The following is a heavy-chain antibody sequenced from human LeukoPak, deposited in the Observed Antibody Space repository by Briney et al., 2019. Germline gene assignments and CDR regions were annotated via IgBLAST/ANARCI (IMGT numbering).Heavy chain of an antibody. J-gene: IGHJ4*02. Sequence: ASVKVSCKASGYTFTGYYMHWVRQAPGQGLEWMGWINPNSGGTNYAQKFQGRVTMTRDTSISTAYMELSRLRSDDTAVYYCARDLWPSPSGYFDYWGQGTLVTVSS. V-gene: IGHV1-2*02. CDR1: GYTFTGYY. CDR3: ARDLWPSPSGYFDY. CDR2: INPNSGGT.